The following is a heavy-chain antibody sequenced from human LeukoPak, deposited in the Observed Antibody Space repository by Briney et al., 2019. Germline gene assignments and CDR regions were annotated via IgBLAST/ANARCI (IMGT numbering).Heavy chain of an antibody. V-gene: IGHV3-7*01. CDR3: ARSLGLRRPLAYGMDV. Sequence: PGGSLRLSCAASGFTFSSYWMSWVRQAPGKGLEWVANIKQDGSEKYYVDSMKGRFTISRDNAKNSLYLQMNSLRAEDTAVYYCARSLGLRRPLAYGMDVWGQGTTVTVSS. J-gene: IGHJ6*02. CDR2: IKQDGSEK. D-gene: IGHD4-17*01. CDR1: GFTFSSYW.